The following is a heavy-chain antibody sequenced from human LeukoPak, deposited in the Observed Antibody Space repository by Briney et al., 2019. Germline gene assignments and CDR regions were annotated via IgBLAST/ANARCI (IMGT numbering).Heavy chain of an antibody. Sequence: SGTLSLTCAVYGGSFSGYYWSWIRQPPGKGLEWIGEINHSGSTNYNPSLKSRVAISVDTSKNQFSLKLSSVTAADTAVYYCARAMKRGYSYGRIWFDPWGQGTLVTVSS. D-gene: IGHD5-18*01. V-gene: IGHV4-34*01. CDR2: INHSGST. CDR1: GGSFSGYY. J-gene: IGHJ5*02. CDR3: ARAMKRGYSYGRIWFDP.